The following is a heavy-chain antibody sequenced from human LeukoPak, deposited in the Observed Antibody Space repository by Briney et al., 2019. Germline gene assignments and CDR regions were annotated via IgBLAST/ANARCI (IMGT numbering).Heavy chain of an antibody. D-gene: IGHD1-26*01. J-gene: IGHJ3*02. CDR3: ARGFGSYFAFDI. CDR1: GGSISSYY. CDR2: IYYSGST. Sequence: SETLSLTCTVSGGSISSYYWSWIRQPPGKGLEWIGYIYYSGSTIYNPSLKSRVTISVDTSKNQFSLKLSSVTAADTAVYYCARGFGSYFAFDIWGQGTMVTVSS. V-gene: IGHV4-59*01.